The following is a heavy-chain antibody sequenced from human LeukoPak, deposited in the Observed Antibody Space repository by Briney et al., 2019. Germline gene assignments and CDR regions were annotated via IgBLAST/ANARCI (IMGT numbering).Heavy chain of an antibody. CDR3: AGRGDSCGSWNFDY. V-gene: IGHV4-59*08. CDR1: GASISSYY. J-gene: IGHJ4*02. D-gene: IGHD3-22*01. CDR2: IHSSGSP. Sequence: PSETLSLTCSLAGASISSYYWSWLRHPPGKGLEWVGYIHSSGSPNYNPSPKSRLPLSESTSNNQFSLKLSSVAPADPPVYFFAGRGDSCGSWNFDYWGPGTPGHRL.